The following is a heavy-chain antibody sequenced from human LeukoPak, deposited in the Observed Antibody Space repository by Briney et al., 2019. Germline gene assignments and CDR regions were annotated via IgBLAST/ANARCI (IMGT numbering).Heavy chain of an antibody. J-gene: IGHJ4*02. CDR1: GGSISSYS. Sequence: SETLSLTCTVSGGSISSYSWNWIRQPPGRGLEWIGYIYYSGSTYYNPSLKSPVTISLDTSKNQFSLKLSSVTAADTAVYYCASGGTYCGADCYLPAFDYWGQGTLVTVSS. D-gene: IGHD2-21*02. CDR3: ASGGTYCGADCYLPAFDY. CDR2: IYYSGST. V-gene: IGHV4-59*06.